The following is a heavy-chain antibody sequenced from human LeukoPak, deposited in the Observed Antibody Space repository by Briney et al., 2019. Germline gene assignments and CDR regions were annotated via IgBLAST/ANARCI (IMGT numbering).Heavy chain of an antibody. V-gene: IGHV3-7*03. J-gene: IGHJ4*02. CDR3: ARSSGSYYILYYFDY. CDR2: IKQDGSEK. D-gene: IGHD1-26*01. Sequence: GGSLRLSCAASGFTVSSNYMSWIRQAPGKGLEWVANIKQDGSEKYYVDSVKGRFTISRDNAKNSLYLQMNSLRAEDTAVYYCARSSGSYYILYYFDYWGQGTLVTVSS. CDR1: GFTVSSNY.